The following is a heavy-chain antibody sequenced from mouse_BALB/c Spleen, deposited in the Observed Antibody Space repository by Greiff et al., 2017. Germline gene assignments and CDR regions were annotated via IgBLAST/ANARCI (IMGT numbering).Heavy chain of an antibody. CDR1: GFAFTNYL. D-gene: IGHD2-13*01. CDR2: INPGSGGT. J-gene: IGHJ4*01. CDR3: AIGEGGRNYAMDY. V-gene: IGHV1-54*01. Sequence: QVQLQQSGAELVRPGTSVKVSCKASGFAFTNYLIAWVKQRPGQGLEWIGVINPGSGGTNYNETFKGKATLTADKSSSTADMQLSSLTSEDSAVDVWAIGEGGRNYAMDYWGEGTSVTVSS.